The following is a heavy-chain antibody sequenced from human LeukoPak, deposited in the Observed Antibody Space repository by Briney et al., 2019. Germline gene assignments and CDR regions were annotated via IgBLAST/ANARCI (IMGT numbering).Heavy chain of an antibody. V-gene: IGHV3-23*01. CDR3: AKDYYDSAGYYYY. D-gene: IGHD3-22*01. Sequence: GGSLRLSCAASGFTFSNSAMSWVRQAPGKGLEWVSTIGASGGDTYYADSVKGRFTISRDNSKNTLYLQMNSLRAEDTAAYYCAKDYYDSAGYYYYWGQGTLVTVSS. CDR2: IGASGGDT. CDR1: GFTFSNSA. J-gene: IGHJ4*02.